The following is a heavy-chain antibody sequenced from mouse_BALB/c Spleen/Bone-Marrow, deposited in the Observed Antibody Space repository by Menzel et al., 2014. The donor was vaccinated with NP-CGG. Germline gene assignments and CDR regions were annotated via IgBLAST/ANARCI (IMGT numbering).Heavy chain of an antibody. V-gene: IGHV14-3*02. J-gene: IGHJ4*01. D-gene: IGHD4-1*01. CDR2: IDPVNGNT. CDR3: ARWEYYAMDY. Sequence: EVQLQQSGAELVKPGASVTLSCTASGLNNKDTYMHWVKQRPEQGLEGIGRIDPVNGNTKYDPKFQGKATITEDTYSNTAFLQLSSLTSWDTTVYYCARWEYYAMDYLVQGTSVTVSS. CDR1: GLNNKDTY.